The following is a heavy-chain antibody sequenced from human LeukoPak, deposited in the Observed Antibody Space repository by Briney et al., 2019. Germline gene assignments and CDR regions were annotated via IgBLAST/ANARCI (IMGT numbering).Heavy chain of an antibody. D-gene: IGHD3-22*01. CDR1: GGSVSSGSYY. CDR3: ARENYYDGTGCRNCLDP. V-gene: IGHV4-61*01. J-gene: IGHJ5*02. Sequence: SETLSLTCTVYGGSVSSGSYYWPWIRQPPGKGLEWIGYIYYSGSTNYNPPLKSRVTISVDTSKNQFSLKLSSVTAADTAVYYCARENYYDGTGCRNCLDPWGQGTLVTVSS. CDR2: IYYSGST.